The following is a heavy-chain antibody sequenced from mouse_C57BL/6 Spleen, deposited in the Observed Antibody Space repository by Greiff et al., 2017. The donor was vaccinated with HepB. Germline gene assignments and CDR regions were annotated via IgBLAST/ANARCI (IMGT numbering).Heavy chain of an antibody. V-gene: IGHV1-82*01. J-gene: IGHJ2*01. Sequence: QVQLQQSGPELVKPGASVKISCKASGYAFSSSWMNWVKQRPGKGLEWIGRIYPGDGDTNYNGKFKGKATLTADKSSSTAYMQLSSLTSEDSAVYFCARFDYDCFDYWGQGTTLTVSS. CDR3: ARFDYDCFDY. CDR1: GYAFSSSW. D-gene: IGHD2-4*01. CDR2: IYPGDGDT.